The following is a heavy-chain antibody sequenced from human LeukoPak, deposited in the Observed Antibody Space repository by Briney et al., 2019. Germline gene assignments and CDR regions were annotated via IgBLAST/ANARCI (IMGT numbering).Heavy chain of an antibody. D-gene: IGHD5-12*01. CDR3: AKGSNRGVATIDY. CDR2: ISYDGSDK. Sequence: GGSLRLSCAASGFTFSAYGMHWVRQAPGKGLDWVAVISYDGSDKYYAASVRGRFTISRDNTKNTLFLQMNSLRAEDTAVYYCAKGSNRGVATIDYWGQGTLVTVSS. V-gene: IGHV3-30*18. J-gene: IGHJ4*02. CDR1: GFTFSAYG.